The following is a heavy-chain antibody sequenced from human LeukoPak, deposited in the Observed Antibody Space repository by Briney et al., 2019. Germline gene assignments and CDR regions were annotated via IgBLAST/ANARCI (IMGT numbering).Heavy chain of an antibody. CDR3: ASHLARSNWFDP. Sequence: SETLSLTCTVSGGSISSSSYYWGWIRQPPGKGLEWIGSIYYSGSTYYNPSLKSRVTISVDTSKNQFSLKLSSATAADTAVYYCASHLARSNWFDPWGQGTLDTVSS. V-gene: IGHV4-39*01. CDR1: GGSISSSSYY. D-gene: IGHD1-26*01. CDR2: IYYSGST. J-gene: IGHJ5*02.